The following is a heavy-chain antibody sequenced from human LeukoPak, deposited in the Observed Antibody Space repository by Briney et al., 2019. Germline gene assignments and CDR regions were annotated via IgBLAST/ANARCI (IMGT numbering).Heavy chain of an antibody. CDR1: GGSFSGYY. CDR3: ARRLCGGDCYSTFSY. V-gene: IGHV4-34*01. Sequence: PSETLSLTCAVYGGSFSGYYWSWNRQPPGKGLEWIGEINHSGSTNYNPSLKSRVTISVDTSKNQFSLKLSSVTAADTAVYYCARRLCGGDCYSTFSYWGQGTLVTVSS. D-gene: IGHD2-21*02. J-gene: IGHJ4*02. CDR2: INHSGST.